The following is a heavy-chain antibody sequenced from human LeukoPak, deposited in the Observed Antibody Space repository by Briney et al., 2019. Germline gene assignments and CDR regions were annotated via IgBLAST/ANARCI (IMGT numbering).Heavy chain of an antibody. J-gene: IGHJ4*01. Sequence: GGSLRLSCTASGFTLRNYWMHWVRQVPGKRLVWVSRISGDGSVTNYADSVQGRFTISRDNAKNTLYLQIDSLRSEDTAVYYCARYSSSTGRASYYLDYWGHGTLVTVSS. D-gene: IGHD6-6*01. CDR3: ARYSSSTGRASYYLDY. V-gene: IGHV3-74*01. CDR2: ISGDGSVT. CDR1: GFTLRNYW.